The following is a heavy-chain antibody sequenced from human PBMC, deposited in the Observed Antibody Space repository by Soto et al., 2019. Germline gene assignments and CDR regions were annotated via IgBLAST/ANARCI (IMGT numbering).Heavy chain of an antibody. V-gene: IGHV1-3*01. Sequence: ASVKVSCKASGYTLTTYPLHWVRQAPGQSLEWMGYITGASGDTRYSQKFHDRVTITRDTSANTAYLELNSLTSGDTAVYYCATALRFVDYLLKRWGPGTLVTVSS. CDR3: ATALRFVDYLLKR. CDR1: GYTLTTYP. CDR2: ITGASGDT. J-gene: IGHJ4*02. D-gene: IGHD3-9*01.